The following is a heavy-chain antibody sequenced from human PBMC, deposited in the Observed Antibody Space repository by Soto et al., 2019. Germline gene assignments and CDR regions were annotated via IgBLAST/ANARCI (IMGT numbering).Heavy chain of an antibody. J-gene: IGHJ4*02. CDR2: ISGSGGST. D-gene: IGHD5-18*01. CDR1: GFTFSSYA. Sequence: GGSLRLSCAASGFTFSSYAMSWVRQAPGKGLEWVSAISGSGGSTYYADSVKGRFTISRDNSKNTLYLQMNSLRAEDTAVYYCARGIRGYSYGSFDYWGQGTLVTVSS. V-gene: IGHV3-23*01. CDR3: ARGIRGYSYGSFDY.